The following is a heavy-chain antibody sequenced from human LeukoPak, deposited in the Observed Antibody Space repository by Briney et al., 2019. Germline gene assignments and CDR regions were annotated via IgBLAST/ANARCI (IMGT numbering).Heavy chain of an antibody. J-gene: IGHJ3*02. CDR1: GYTFTGYY. V-gene: IGHV1-2*02. CDR3: ARESNDYGAFDI. D-gene: IGHD4-17*01. Sequence: GASVTVSCKASGYTFTGYYMHWVRQAPGQGLEWMGWINPNSGGTNYAQTFQGRVTMTRDTSISTAYMELSRLRSDDTAVYYCARESNDYGAFDIWGQGTMVTVSS. CDR2: INPNSGGT.